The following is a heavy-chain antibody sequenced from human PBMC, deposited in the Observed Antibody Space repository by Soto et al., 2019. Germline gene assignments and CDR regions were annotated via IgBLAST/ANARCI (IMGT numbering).Heavy chain of an antibody. CDR3: ARALDIVATLDQVFGVVVGSYYYYYGMDV. Sequence: ASVKVSCKASGGTFSSYAISWVRQAPGQGLEWMGGIIPIFGTANYAQKFQGRVTITADESTSTAYMELSSLRSEDTAVYYCARALDIVATLDQVFGVVVGSYYYYYGMDVWGQGTTVTVSS. CDR2: IIPIFGTA. D-gene: IGHD5-12*01. CDR1: GGTFSSYA. V-gene: IGHV1-69*13. J-gene: IGHJ6*02.